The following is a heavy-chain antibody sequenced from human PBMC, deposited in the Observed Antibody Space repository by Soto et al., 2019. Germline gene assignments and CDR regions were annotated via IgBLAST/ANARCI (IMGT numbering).Heavy chain of an antibody. CDR1: GGSISSSSYY. CDR3: ARRVVAVAIDY. V-gene: IGHV4-39*01. Sequence: QLQLQESGPGLVKPSETLSLTCTASGGSISSSSYYWGWIRQPPGKGLEWIGSIYYSGSTYYNPSLKSRVTISVDTSKNQFSLKLSSVTAADTAVYYCARRVVAVAIDYWGQGTLVTVSS. J-gene: IGHJ4*02. CDR2: IYYSGST. D-gene: IGHD6-19*01.